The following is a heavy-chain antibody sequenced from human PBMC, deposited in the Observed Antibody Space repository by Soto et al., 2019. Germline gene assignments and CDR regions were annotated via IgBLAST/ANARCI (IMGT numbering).Heavy chain of an antibody. D-gene: IGHD3-16*01. Sequence: ASVKVSCKASGYTFTGYYMHWVRQAPGQGLEWMGWINPNSGGTNYAQKFQGWVTMTRDTSISTAYMELSRLRSEDTAVYYCAAMAYDYVWCSYPRGGMDVWGQGTTVTVSS. CDR1: GYTFTGYY. V-gene: IGHV1-2*04. J-gene: IGHJ6*02. CDR3: AAMAYDYVWCSYPRGGMDV. CDR2: INPNSGGT.